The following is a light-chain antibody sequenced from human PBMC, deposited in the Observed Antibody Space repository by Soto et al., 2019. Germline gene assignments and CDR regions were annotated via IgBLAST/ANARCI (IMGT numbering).Light chain of an antibody. V-gene: IGKV3-20*01. Sequence: EIVLTQSPGTLSLSPGERATLSCRASQSVSSSYLVWYQQKPGQAPRLLIYGASNRATGIPARFSGSGSGIYSTLTTSRLAPEEFAVYYCEQYCCSSWTYGQGTTVEIK. J-gene: IGKJ1*01. CDR2: GAS. CDR1: QSVSSSY. CDR3: EQYCCSSWT.